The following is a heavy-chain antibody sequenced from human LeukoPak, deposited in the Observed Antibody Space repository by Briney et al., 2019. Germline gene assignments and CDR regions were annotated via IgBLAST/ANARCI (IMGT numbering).Heavy chain of an antibody. Sequence: GGSLRLSCEASGFTVSSNYMSWVRQAPGKGLEWVSVIYSGGSTYYADSVKGRFTISRDNSKNTLYLQMNSLRAEDTAVYYCARDGTQRWLPTLDYWGQGTLVTVSS. J-gene: IGHJ4*02. CDR3: ARDGTQRWLPTLDY. V-gene: IGHV3-66*01. D-gene: IGHD5-24*01. CDR1: GFTVSSNY. CDR2: IYSGGST.